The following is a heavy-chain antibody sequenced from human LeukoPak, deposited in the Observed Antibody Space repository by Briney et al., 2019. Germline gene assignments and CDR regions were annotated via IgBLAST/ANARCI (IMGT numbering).Heavy chain of an antibody. CDR1: GGSISRDSYY. CDR2: IYDPETT. CDR3: ARSSGSYYV. J-gene: IGHJ4*02. V-gene: IGHV4-39*07. Sequence: PSETLSLTCTVSGGSISRDSYYWAWIRQPPGKGLEWIGYIYDPETTYYNPSLKSRVTISVHTSQNQFSLKLTSVTAADTAVYFCARSSGSYYVWGQGTLVTVSS. D-gene: IGHD1-26*01.